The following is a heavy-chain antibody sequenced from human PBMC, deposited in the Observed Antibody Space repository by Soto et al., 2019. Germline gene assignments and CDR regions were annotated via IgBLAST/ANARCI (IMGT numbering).Heavy chain of an antibody. D-gene: IGHD6-6*01. CDR3: AKDDPGYSSSSGFDY. J-gene: IGHJ4*02. Sequence: QVQLVQSGAEVKKPGASVKVSCKASGYTFTSYGISWVRQAPGQGLEWMGWISAYIGNTNYAQKLQGRVTMTTDTFTSTALMELRSLRSDDTAVYYCAKDDPGYSSSSGFDYWGQGTLVTVSS. CDR1: GYTFTSYG. CDR2: ISAYIGNT. V-gene: IGHV1-18*01.